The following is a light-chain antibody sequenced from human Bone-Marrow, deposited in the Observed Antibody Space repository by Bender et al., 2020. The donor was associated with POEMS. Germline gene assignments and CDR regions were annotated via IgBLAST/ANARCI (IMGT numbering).Light chain of an antibody. CDR1: SGSVSTSYY. J-gene: IGLJ3*02. CDR2: TTN. CDR3: MLYMGSGIWV. Sequence: QTVVTQAPSFSVSPGGTVTLTCGLSSGSVSTSYYPSWYQQTPGQAPRALIYTTNIRSFGVPDRFSGSILGNKAALTITGAQADDESTYYCMLYMGSGIWVFGGGTKLTVL. V-gene: IGLV8-61*01.